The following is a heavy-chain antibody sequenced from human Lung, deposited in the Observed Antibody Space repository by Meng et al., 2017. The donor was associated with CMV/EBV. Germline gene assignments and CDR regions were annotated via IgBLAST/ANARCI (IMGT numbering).Heavy chain of an antibody. J-gene: IGHJ6*02. CDR1: GGSFSGYY. CDR2: INHSGST. Sequence: SETLSLTCTVYGGSFSGYYWSWIRQPPGKGLEWIGEINHSGSTNYNPSLKSRVTISVDTSKNQFSLKLSSVTAADTAVYYCARAGCSYGMDVWGQGSTVTVSS. CDR3: ARAGCSYGMDV. D-gene: IGHD6-19*01. V-gene: IGHV4-34*01.